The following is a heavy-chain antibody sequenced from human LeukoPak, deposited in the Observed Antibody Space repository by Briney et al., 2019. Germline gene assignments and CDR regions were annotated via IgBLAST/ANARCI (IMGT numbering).Heavy chain of an antibody. V-gene: IGHV3-23*01. CDR1: GFTFSYYA. Sequence: GGSLRLSCAASGFTFSYYAMSWVRQAPGKGLEWVSTISGGGLSTYYADSVKGRFTISRDNAKNSLYLQMNSLRAEDTAVYYCARELPDDFWSGYYNVFDYWGQGTLVTVSS. J-gene: IGHJ4*02. CDR3: ARELPDDFWSGYYNVFDY. D-gene: IGHD3-3*01. CDR2: ISGGGLST.